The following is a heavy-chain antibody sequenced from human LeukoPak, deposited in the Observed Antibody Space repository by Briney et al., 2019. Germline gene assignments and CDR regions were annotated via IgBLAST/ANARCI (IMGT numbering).Heavy chain of an antibody. CDR2: IKQDGSKK. D-gene: IGHD2-15*01. Sequence: GGSLRLSCVASGFPFSSYWMTWVRQAPGKGLEWVANIKQDGSKKSYVDSVKGRFTISRDNAKNSLYLQMNSLRAEDTAVYYCARIGRYYYYGMDVWGQGTTVTVSS. CDR1: GFPFSSYW. V-gene: IGHV3-7*01. J-gene: IGHJ6*02. CDR3: ARIGRYYYYGMDV.